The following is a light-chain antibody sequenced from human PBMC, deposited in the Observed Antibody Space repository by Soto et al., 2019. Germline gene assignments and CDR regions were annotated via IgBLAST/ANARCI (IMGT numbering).Light chain of an antibody. Sequence: EIVLTQSPGTLSLSPGERATLSCRASQSVSSDYLAWYQQKPGQAPRLLFYGASIRATGIPDRFSGSESGTDSTLTISRLEPEDFAVYYCQQYGNSPPYTFGQGTKLEIK. J-gene: IGKJ2*01. CDR1: QSVSSDY. V-gene: IGKV3-20*01. CDR2: GAS. CDR3: QQYGNSPPYT.